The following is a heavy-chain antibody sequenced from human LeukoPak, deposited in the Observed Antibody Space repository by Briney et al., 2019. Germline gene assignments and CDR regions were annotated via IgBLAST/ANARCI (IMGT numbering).Heavy chain of an antibody. CDR1: GFVFRSYT. J-gene: IGHJ4*02. V-gene: IGHV3-21*01. CDR2: ISNSGTFI. D-gene: IGHD3-3*01. CDR3: ARDLSSGHPGGFDY. Sequence: GGSLRLSCAASGFVFRSYTMAWVRQAPGMGLEWVSSISNSGTFIYYVDSVKGRFTISRDNAKNSVYLQMNSLTVEDTAVYFCARDLSSGHPGGFDYWGQGTLVTVSS.